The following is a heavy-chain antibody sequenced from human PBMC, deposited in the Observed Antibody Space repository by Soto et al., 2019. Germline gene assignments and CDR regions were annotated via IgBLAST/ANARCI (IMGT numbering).Heavy chain of an antibody. D-gene: IGHD6-19*01. CDR3: ARFVLAVADRGAYSYDGMDA. CDR1: GFTVSSNY. CDR2: IYSGGST. J-gene: IGHJ6*02. V-gene: IGHV3-66*01. Sequence: GSLRLSCAASGFTVSSNYMSWARQAPGKGLEWVSVIYSGGSTYYADSVKGRFTISRDNSKNTLYLQMNSLRAEDTAVYYCARFVLAVADRGAYSYDGMDAWGQGTTVTVSS.